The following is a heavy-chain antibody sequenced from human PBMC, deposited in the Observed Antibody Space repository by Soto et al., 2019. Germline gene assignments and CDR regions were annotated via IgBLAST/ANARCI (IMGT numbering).Heavy chain of an antibody. CDR1: GFTFDDYA. CDR2: ISWNSGSI. V-gene: IGHV3-9*01. J-gene: IGHJ6*03. D-gene: IGHD3-22*01. CDR3: AKDMGGYVSTYYYYYMDV. Sequence: GGSLRLSCAASGFTFDDYAMHWVRQAPGKGLEWVSGISWNSGSIGYADSVKGRFTISRDNAKNSLYLQMNSLRAEDTALYYCAKDMGGYVSTYYYYYMDVWGKGTTVTVSS.